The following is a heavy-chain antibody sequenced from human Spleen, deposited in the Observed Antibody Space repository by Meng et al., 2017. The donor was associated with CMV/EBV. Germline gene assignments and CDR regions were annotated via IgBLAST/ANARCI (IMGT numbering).Heavy chain of an antibody. V-gene: IGHV3-21*04. CDR1: GFTFSSYS. Sequence: GGSLRLSCAASGFTFSSYSMNWVRQAPGKGLEWVSSISSSSSYIYYADSVKGRFTISRDNAKNSLYLQMNSLRAEDTAVYYCAKGDIGTSYEFWGQGTLVTVSS. D-gene: IGHD1-7*01. CDR2: ISSSSSYI. J-gene: IGHJ4*02. CDR3: AKGDIGTSYEF.